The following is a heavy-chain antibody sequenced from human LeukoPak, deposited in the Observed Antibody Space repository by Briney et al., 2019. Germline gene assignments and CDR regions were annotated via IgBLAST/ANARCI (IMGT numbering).Heavy chain of an antibody. Sequence: ASVKVSCKASGYTFTGYHVHWVRQAPGQGLEWMGRINPYSGDTNFAQKFQGRVTMTRDTSITTAYMDLSSLTPDDTAVYFCARDQGSLTRSWYTGYWGQGTQVTVSS. V-gene: IGHV1-2*06. CDR2: INPYSGDT. CDR1: GYTFTGYH. D-gene: IGHD6-13*01. J-gene: IGHJ4*02. CDR3: ARDQGSLTRSWYTGY.